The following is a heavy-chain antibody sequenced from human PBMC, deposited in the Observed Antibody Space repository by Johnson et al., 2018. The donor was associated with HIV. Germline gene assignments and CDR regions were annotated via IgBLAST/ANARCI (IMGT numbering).Heavy chain of an antibody. V-gene: IGHV3-30*02. CDR3: ARDGSVFGVVGCFYI. CDR2: IRYDGSNK. D-gene: IGHD3-3*01. Sequence: QVQLVESGGGVVQPGGSLRLSCAASGFTFSSYGMHWVRQAPGKGLEWVAFIRYDGSNKYYADSVKGRFTISRDNSKNTLYLQMNSLRPEDTAVYYCARDGSVFGVVGCFYIWGQGTMVTVSS. CDR1: GFTFSSYG. J-gene: IGHJ3*02.